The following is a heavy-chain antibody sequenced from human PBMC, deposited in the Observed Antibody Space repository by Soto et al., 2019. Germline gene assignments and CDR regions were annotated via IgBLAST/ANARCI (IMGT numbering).Heavy chain of an antibody. V-gene: IGHV3-23*01. Sequence: LRLSCAASGFTFNNYAMNWVRQAPGKGLEWVATISGTGGSTYYADSVKGRFTISRDNSKNTLYLQMNSLRVEDTAVYYCAKDRLGANFDYWAQGTQVTVSS. D-gene: IGHD2-8*01. CDR3: AKDRLGANFDY. CDR2: ISGTGGST. CDR1: GFTFNNYA. J-gene: IGHJ4*02.